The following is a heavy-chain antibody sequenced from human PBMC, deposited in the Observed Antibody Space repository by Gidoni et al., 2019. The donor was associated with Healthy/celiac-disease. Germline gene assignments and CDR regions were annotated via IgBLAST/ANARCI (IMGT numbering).Heavy chain of an antibody. CDR3: ARDRNYYDSSGYYPGYFDY. CDR1: GGTFSSYT. Sequence: QVQLVQSGAEVKKPGSSVKVSCKASGGTFSSYTISWVRQAPGQGLEWMGRIIPILGIANYAQKFQGRVTITADKSTSTAYMELSSLRSEDTAVYYCARDRNYYDSSGYYPGYFDYWGQGTLVTVSS. J-gene: IGHJ4*02. CDR2: IIPILGIA. V-gene: IGHV1-69*08. D-gene: IGHD3-22*01.